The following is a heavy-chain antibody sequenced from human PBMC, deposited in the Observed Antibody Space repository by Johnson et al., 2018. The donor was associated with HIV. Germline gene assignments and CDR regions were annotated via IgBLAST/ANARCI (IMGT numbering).Heavy chain of an antibody. CDR3: ARASYVYDSSGYYHDAFDI. D-gene: IGHD3-22*01. Sequence: VQLVESGGGLVQPGGSLRLSCVVSGFTFSNYWMHWVRQAPGKGLVWVSRINSDGSSTSYADSVKGRFTISRDNAKNTLYVQMNSLRGEDTAVYYCARASYVYDSSGYYHDAFDIWGQGTMVTVSS. V-gene: IGHV3-74*02. CDR1: GFTFSNYW. CDR2: INSDGSST. J-gene: IGHJ3*02.